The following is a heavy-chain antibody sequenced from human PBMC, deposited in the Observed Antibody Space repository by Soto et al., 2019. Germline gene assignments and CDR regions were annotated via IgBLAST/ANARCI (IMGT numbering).Heavy chain of an antibody. D-gene: IGHD5-12*01. Sequence: EVQLVESGGGLVQPGGSLRLSCAASGFTFRSYAMHWVRQAPGKGLEYVSDISSNGGSTYYANAVKGIFTISRDNSKNTLYLQMGSLRAEDMAVYYCARRGYSGYEIDYWGQGTLVTVSS. CDR2: ISSNGGST. J-gene: IGHJ4*02. CDR1: GFTFRSYA. V-gene: IGHV3-64*01. CDR3: ARRGYSGYEIDY.